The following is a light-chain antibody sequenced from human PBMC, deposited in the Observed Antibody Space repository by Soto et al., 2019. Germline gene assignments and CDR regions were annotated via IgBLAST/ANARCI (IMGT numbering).Light chain of an antibody. CDR1: QRVDRW. CDR3: HQYKDYTYT. CDR2: DAS. J-gene: IGKJ2*01. V-gene: IGKV1-5*01. Sequence: DIQMTQSPATLSASVGDRVTITCRASQRVDRWLAWYQQKPGQAPKLLISDASTLESGVPSRFSRSGSVTEFTLTITSLQPDDFATYYCHQYKDYTYTFGQGTRVESK.